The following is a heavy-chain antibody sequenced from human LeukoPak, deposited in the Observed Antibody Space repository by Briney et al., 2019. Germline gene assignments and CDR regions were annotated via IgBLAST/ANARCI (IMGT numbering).Heavy chain of an antibody. J-gene: IGHJ5*02. CDR3: ARARLMNWFDP. CDR1: GFTFSSYW. D-gene: IGHD2-8*01. V-gene: IGHV3-74*01. Sequence: GGSLRLSCAASGFTFSSYWMHWVRRAPGKGLVWVSRINSDGSSTNYADSVKGRFIISRDNAKNTLYLQMNSLRAEDTAVYYCARARLMNWFDPWGLGTLVTVSS. CDR2: INSDGSST.